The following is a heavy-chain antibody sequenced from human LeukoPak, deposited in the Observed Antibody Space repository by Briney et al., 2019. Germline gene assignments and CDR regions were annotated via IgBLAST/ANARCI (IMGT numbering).Heavy chain of an antibody. CDR3: ARYCSSTSCLTAAYYYGMEV. J-gene: IGHJ6*02. D-gene: IGHD2-2*01. V-gene: IGHV3-23*01. CDR1: GFTFSSYA. Sequence: GGSLRLSCAASGFTFSSYAMSWVRQAPGKGLEWVSVISGSGGSTYYADSVKGRFTISRDNPKNTLYLQMHSLRAEDTAVYYCARYCSSTSCLTAAYYYGMEVWGQGTTVTVSS. CDR2: ISGSGGST.